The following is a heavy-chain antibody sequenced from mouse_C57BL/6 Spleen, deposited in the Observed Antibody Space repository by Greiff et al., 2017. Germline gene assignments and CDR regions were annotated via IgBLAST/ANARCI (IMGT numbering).Heavy chain of an antibody. Sequence: QVQLQQSGPELVKPGASVKISCKASGYAFSSSWMNWVKQRPGQGLEWIGRIYPGDGDTNYNGKFKGKATLTADKSSSTAYMQLSSLTSEDSAVYFCASGTVVDTDYWGQGTTLTVSS. CDR1: GYAFSSSW. V-gene: IGHV1-82*01. D-gene: IGHD1-1*01. J-gene: IGHJ2*01. CDR2: IYPGDGDT. CDR3: ASGTVVDTDY.